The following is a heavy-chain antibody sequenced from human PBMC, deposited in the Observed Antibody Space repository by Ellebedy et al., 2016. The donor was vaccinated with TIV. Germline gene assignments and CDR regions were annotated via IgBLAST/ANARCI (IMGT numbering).Heavy chain of an antibody. D-gene: IGHD4-23*01. V-gene: IGHV3-23*01. J-gene: IGHJ3*02. CDR1: GLTFSSHA. Sequence: GESLKISCAASGLTFSSHAMSWVRQAPGKGLEWVSSISGSGGNTYYADSVKGRFTISRDNSKDTLYLQVHSLRAEETAVYYCARDPVGVGPAFDIWGQGTMVTVSS. CDR2: ISGSGGNT. CDR3: ARDPVGVGPAFDI.